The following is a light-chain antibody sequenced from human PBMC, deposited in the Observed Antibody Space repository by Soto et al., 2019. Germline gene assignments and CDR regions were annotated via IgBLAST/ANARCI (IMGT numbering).Light chain of an antibody. CDR1: SSDVGDYNY. CDR2: EVT. V-gene: IGLV2-14*01. J-gene: IGLJ1*01. Sequence: QSALTQPASVSGSPGQSITISCTGTSSDVGDYNYVSWYRQHPGKAPRLIIYEVTNRPSGVSNRFSGSKSGNTASLIITGLQTEDEADYYCTSYTTSNTYVFGTGTKLTVL. CDR3: TSYTTSNTYV.